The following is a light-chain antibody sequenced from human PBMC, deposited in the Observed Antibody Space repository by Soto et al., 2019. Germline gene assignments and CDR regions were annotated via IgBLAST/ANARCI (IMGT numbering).Light chain of an antibody. V-gene: IGKV3-20*01. J-gene: IGKJ1*01. CDR1: QSVSSSF. CDR2: GAS. Sequence: ESVLTQSPGTLSLSPGERATLSCRASQSVSSSFLAWYQLKPGQAPRLLIYGASSRATGIPDRFSGRGSGTDFTLTISRLAPEDFAVYYCQQYDSSPGTFGRGTKVEIK. CDR3: QQYDSSPGT.